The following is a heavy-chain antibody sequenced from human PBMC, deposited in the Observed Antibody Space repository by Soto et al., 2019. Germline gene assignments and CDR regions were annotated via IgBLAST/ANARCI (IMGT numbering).Heavy chain of an antibody. V-gene: IGHV1-69*01. Sequence: QVQLVQSGAEVKKPGSSVKVSCKASGGTFSSYAISWVRQAPGQGLEWMGGIIPIFGTANYAQKFQSRVTITADESTSTAYMELSSLRSEDTAVYYCARDHRLRFLEWLPNLYYYYCGMDVWGQGTTVTVSS. CDR3: ARDHRLRFLEWLPNLYYYYCGMDV. D-gene: IGHD3-3*01. CDR1: GGTFSSYA. CDR2: IIPIFGTA. J-gene: IGHJ6*02.